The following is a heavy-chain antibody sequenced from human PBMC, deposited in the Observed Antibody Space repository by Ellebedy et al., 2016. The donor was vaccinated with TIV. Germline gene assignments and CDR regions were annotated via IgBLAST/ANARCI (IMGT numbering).Heavy chain of an antibody. J-gene: IGHJ3*02. Sequence: MPSETLSLTCSVSGDSVSSTSYFWTWIRQPPGKGLEWIGYIYHSGRTDYNPSLKSRVTISVDTSKNQFSLTLSSVTAADTAVYYCAKDLGFSSSATDAFDIWGQGTRVTVSS. D-gene: IGHD6-19*01. V-gene: IGHV4-61*01. CDR1: GDSVSSTSYF. CDR2: IYHSGRT. CDR3: AKDLGFSSSATDAFDI.